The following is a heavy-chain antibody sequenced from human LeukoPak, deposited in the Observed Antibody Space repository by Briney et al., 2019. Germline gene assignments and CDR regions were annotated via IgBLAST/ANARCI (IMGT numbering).Heavy chain of an antibody. CDR3: ARGEGDLDY. CDR2: IYSGGGT. J-gene: IGHJ4*02. D-gene: IGHD3-16*01. Sequence: GGSLRLSCAASGFTFSSYSMNWVRQAPGKGLEWVSVIYSGGGTYYADSVKGRFTISRDNSKNTLYLQMNSLRAEDTAVYYCARGEGDLDYWGQGTLVTVSS. CDR1: GFTFSSYS. V-gene: IGHV3-66*01.